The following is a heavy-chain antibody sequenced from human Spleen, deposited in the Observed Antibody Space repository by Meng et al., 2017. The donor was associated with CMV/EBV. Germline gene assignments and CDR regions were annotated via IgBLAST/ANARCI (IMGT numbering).Heavy chain of an antibody. V-gene: IGHV1-18*01. D-gene: IGHD4-17*01. J-gene: IGHJ4*02. Sequence: CKASGYNFDIYGITWVRLAHGQGLEWVGWVSAENGETDYGQKFQGRVTVTADTFTNTAHLEMRSLRSDDSAMYYCARAGAAVTTNFDFWGQGTLVTVSS. CDR1: GYNFDIYG. CDR3: ARAGAAVTTNFDF. CDR2: VSAENGET.